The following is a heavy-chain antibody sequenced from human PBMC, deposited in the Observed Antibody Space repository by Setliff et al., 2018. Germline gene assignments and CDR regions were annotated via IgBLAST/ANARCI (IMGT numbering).Heavy chain of an antibody. D-gene: IGHD6-13*01. CDR2: IYRTGST. J-gene: IGHJ4*02. V-gene: IGHV4-38-2*01. CDR3: ARRGRGSSWFDTLFDY. CDR1: GYSISSGYY. Sequence: TSETLSLTCAVSGYSISSGYYWAWIRQPPGKGLEWIGSIYRTGSTNYNPSLKSRVTISVDTSKNQFSLKLSSVTAADTAVYYCARRGRGSSWFDTLFDYWGQGTLVTVSS.